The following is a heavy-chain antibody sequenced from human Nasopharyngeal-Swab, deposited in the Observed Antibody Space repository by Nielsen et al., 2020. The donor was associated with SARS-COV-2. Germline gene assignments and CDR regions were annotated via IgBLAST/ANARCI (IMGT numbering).Heavy chain of an antibody. CDR1: GGTFTNYG. CDR2: IIPILGKS. CDR3: ARAGRGYSYGEIDGFHYMDV. J-gene: IGHJ6*03. Sequence: SVKVSCKASGGTFTNYGITWVRQAPGQGLEWIGRIIPILGKSNNARKFQGRVTIIADKSTSTVHMELSSLISDDTAVYYCARAGRGYSYGEIDGFHYMDVWGKGTAVTVSS. V-gene: IGHV1-69*04. D-gene: IGHD5-18*01.